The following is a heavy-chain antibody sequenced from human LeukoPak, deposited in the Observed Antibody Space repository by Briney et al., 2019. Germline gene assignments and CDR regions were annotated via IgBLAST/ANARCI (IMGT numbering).Heavy chain of an antibody. V-gene: IGHV1-18*01. CDR1: GYTFTSYG. Sequence: ASVKVSCKASGYTFTSYGISWVRQAPGQGLEWMGWISAYNGNTNYAQNLQGRVTMTTDTSTSTAYMELRSLRSDDTAVYYCARRGLYDSSGYYYYFDYWGQGTLVTVSS. D-gene: IGHD3-22*01. CDR2: ISAYNGNT. J-gene: IGHJ4*02. CDR3: ARRGLYDSSGYYYYFDY.